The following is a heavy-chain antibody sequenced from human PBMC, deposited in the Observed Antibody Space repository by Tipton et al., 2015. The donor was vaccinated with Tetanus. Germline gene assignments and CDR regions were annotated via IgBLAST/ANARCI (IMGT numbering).Heavy chain of an antibody. Sequence: SLRLSCAASGFSVSTNYMSWVRQAPGKGLEWVSVIYSGGSAYYADSVKRGFTVSRDSSRNTLDLQMNSLRAEDTAVYYCTRDSPVTYGGRGSLFT. CDR3: TRDSPVTY. CDR2: IYSGGSA. CDR1: GFSVSTNY. D-gene: IGHD2-21*02. V-gene: IGHV3-53*01. J-gene: IGHJ2*01.